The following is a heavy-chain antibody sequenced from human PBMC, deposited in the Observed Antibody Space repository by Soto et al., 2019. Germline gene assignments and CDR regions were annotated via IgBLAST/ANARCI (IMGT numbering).Heavy chain of an antibody. D-gene: IGHD6-19*01. CDR2: ISASGGST. CDR1: GFTFSSYA. J-gene: IGHJ4*02. CDR3: AKYSSCWYYPFDY. Sequence: EVQLLESGGGLVQPGGSLRLSCAASGFTFSSYAMSWVRQAPGKGLEWVSAISASGGSTYYADSVKGRFTISRDNSKNTLYLQMNSLRAEDTAVYYCAKYSSCWYYPFDYWGQGTLVTVSS. V-gene: IGHV3-23*01.